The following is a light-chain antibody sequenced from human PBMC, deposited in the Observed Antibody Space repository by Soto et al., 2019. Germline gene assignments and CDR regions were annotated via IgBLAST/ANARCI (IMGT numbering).Light chain of an antibody. J-gene: IGKJ1*01. Sequence: DIQRSQPPSPLPGSLGERAPTTGRASRSVIDYLSWYQQKRGQAPKVXIYGVCSLQSGVQSRFSGSGSGTDFTLTIRSLEPEDFATYYCQQSHSSTLTFGQGTKVDIK. V-gene: IGKV1-39*01. CDR3: QQSHSSTLT. CDR2: GVC. CDR1: RSVIDY.